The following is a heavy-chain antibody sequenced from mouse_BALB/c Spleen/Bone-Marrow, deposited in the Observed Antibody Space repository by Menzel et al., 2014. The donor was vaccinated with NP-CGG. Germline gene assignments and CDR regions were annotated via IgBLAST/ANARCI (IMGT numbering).Heavy chain of an antibody. CDR3: ARGFPFDY. CDR2: IYPGDGDT. Sequence: QVQLKESGAELARPGASVKLSCKASGYTFTSYWMQWVKQRPGQGLEWIGAIYPGDGDTRYTQKFKGKATLTADKSSSTAYMQLRSLASEDSAVYYCARGFPFDYWGQGTTLTVSS. CDR1: GYTFTSYW. J-gene: IGHJ2*01. V-gene: IGHV1-87*01.